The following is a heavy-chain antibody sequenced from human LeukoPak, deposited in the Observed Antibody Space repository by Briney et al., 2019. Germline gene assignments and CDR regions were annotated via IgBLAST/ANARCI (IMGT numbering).Heavy chain of an antibody. CDR1: GGTFSSYA. CDR3: GTGMFREPLNDY. CDR2: IIPMFGTA. V-gene: IGHV1-69*13. D-gene: IGHD3-10*02. Sequence: ASVKVSCKASGGTFSSYAISWVRQAPGQGLEWMGGIIPMFGTANYTQKVQGRVTITADESTSTAYMELSSPRSEDTAVYYCGTGMFREPLNDYWGPGTLVTVSS. J-gene: IGHJ4*02.